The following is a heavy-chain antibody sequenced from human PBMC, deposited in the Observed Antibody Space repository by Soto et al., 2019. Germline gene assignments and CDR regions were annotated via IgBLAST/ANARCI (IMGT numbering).Heavy chain of an antibody. V-gene: IGHV4-59*01. Sequence: SETLSLTCTVPGGSISSYYWSWIRQPPGKGLEWIGYIYYSGSTNYNPSLKSRVTISVDTSKNQFSLKLSSVTAADTAVYYCAREANGWFDPWGQGTLVTVS. CDR2: IYYSGST. J-gene: IGHJ5*02. CDR3: AREANGWFDP. CDR1: GGSISSYY. D-gene: IGHD2-8*01.